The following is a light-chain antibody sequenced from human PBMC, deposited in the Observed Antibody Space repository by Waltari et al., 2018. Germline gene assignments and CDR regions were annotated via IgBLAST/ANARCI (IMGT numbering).Light chain of an antibody. CDR3: QQLRT. J-gene: IGKJ4*01. Sequence: EIVLTQSPATLSLSPGERATLSCRASQSVGSYLAWYQQKPGQAPRLLIYDASNRATGIPARFSGSGSGTDFTLTISSLEPEDFAVYYCQQLRTFGGGTKLDIK. V-gene: IGKV3-11*01. CDR2: DAS. CDR1: QSVGSY.